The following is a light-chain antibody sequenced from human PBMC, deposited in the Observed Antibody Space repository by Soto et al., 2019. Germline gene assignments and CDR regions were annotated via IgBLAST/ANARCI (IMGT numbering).Light chain of an antibody. Sequence: QSVLTQSPSASASPGASVKLTCTLSSGHSDYAIAWHQQQPEKGPRYLMKVTSDGSHTEGDGIPDRFSGSSSGADRYLTISSLRSDDEADYYCQAWGTGGVFGGGTKLTVL. CDR3: QAWGTGGV. V-gene: IGLV4-69*01. CDR2: VTSDGSH. CDR1: SGHSDYA. J-gene: IGLJ3*02.